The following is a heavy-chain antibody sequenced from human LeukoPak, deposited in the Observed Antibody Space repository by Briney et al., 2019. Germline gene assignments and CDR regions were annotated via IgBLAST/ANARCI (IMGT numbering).Heavy chain of an antibody. CDR3: ARGYSSSWYVGWLDP. Sequence: SETLSLTCTVSGGSISSYYWSWIRQPPGKGLEWIGYIYYSGSTNYNPSLKSRVTISVDTSKNQFSLKLSSVTAADTAVYYCARGYSSSWYVGWLDPWGQGTLVTVSS. CDR1: GGSISSYY. CDR2: IYYSGST. J-gene: IGHJ5*02. V-gene: IGHV4-59*01. D-gene: IGHD6-13*01.